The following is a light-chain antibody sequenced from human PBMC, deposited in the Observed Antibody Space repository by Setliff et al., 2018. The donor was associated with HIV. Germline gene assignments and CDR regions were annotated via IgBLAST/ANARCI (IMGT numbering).Light chain of an antibody. CDR2: DNN. CDR1: SSNIGKNY. CDR3: GTWDSSLSAGV. J-gene: IGLJ3*02. V-gene: IGLV1-51*01. Sequence: QSALTQPPSVSAAPGQKVTISCSGSSSNIGKNYVSWYQQLPGTAPKLLIYDNNKRPSGIPDRFSGSKSGTSATLGITGLQTGDEADYYCGTWDSSLSAGVFGGGTK.